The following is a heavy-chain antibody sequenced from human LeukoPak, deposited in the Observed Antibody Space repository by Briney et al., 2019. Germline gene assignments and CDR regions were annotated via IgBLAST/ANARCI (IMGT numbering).Heavy chain of an antibody. J-gene: IGHJ4*02. CDR1: GGSISSSSYS. CDR3: ARGGYNYGYIY. D-gene: IGHD5-18*01. Sequence: YPSETLSLTCTVSGGSISSSSYSWGWIRQPPGKGLEWIGNIYYSGSTYYNPSLKSRVTISVDTSKNQFSLKLSSVTAADTAVYYCARGGYNYGYIYWGQGTLVTVSS. V-gene: IGHV4-39*07. CDR2: IYYSGST.